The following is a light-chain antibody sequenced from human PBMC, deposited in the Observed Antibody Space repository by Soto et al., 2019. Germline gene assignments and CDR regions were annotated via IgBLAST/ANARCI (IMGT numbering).Light chain of an antibody. J-gene: IGKJ1*01. CDR1: QGISSY. CDR2: AAS. CDR3: QQYYSYLWT. V-gene: IGKV1-8*01. Sequence: AIRMTQSPSSLSASTGDRVTITCRASQGISSYLAWYQQKPGKAPKLLIYAASTLQSGLPSMFSGSGSGTDFTLTISCLQSEDFATYYCQQYYSYLWTFGQGTKVEIK.